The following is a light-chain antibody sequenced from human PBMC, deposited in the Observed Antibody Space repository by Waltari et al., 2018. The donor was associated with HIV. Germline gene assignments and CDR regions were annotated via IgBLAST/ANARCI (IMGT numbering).Light chain of an antibody. CDR2: RNN. Sequence: QSVLTQPPSASGTPGQGVTISCVGDSSNIGSNYLYWYQQLPGTAPKVLIYRNNQRPSGVPDRFSGSKSGASASLTISGLRSADEAVYFCATRDGSLKVFGGGTKLTVL. V-gene: IGLV1-47*01. CDR1: SSNIGSNY. J-gene: IGLJ3*02. CDR3: ATRDGSLKV.